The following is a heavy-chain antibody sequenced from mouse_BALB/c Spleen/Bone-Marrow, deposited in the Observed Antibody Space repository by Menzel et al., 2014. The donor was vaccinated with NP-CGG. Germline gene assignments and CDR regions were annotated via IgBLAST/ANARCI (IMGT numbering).Heavy chain of an antibody. Sequence: VQRVESGAELVRPGASVALSCKASGYTFTDYEMHWVKQTPAHGLEWIGAIDPETGGTAYNQKFKGKATLTADKSSSTAYMELRSLTSEDSAVYYCTRSLYGNYVMDFWGQGTSVTVSS. CDR1: GYTFTDYE. V-gene: IGHV1-15*01. J-gene: IGHJ4*01. CDR2: IDPETGGT. CDR3: TRSLYGNYVMDF. D-gene: IGHD2-1*01.